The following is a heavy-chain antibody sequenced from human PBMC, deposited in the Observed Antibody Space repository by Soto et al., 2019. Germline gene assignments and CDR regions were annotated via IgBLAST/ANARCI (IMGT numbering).Heavy chain of an antibody. CDR3: ARGRTNYYDSSGLIRS. J-gene: IGHJ4*02. D-gene: IGHD3-22*01. CDR2: INHSGNT. CDR1: GGSFSGYY. Sequence: ATLSLTCAVYGGSFSGYYWTWIRQPPGKGLEWIGEINHSGNTNYSPSLKTRVTISVDTSRNQFSLNLSSVTAADTAVYYCARGRTNYYDSSGLIRSWGQGTRVTVSS. V-gene: IGHV4-34*01.